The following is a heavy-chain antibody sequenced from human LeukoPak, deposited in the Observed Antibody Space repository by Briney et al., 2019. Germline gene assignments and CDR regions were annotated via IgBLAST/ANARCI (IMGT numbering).Heavy chain of an antibody. CDR2: INAGNGNT. D-gene: IGHD2-15*01. CDR3: ARGVVYCSGGSCYSDAFDI. V-gene: IGHV1-3*03. Sequence: ASVKVSCKASGGTFSSYAMHWVRQAPGQRLEWMGWINAGNGNTKYSQEFQGRVTITRDTSASTAYMELSSLRSEDMAVYYCARGVVYCSGGSCYSDAFDIWGQGTMVTVSS. J-gene: IGHJ3*02. CDR1: GGTFSSYA.